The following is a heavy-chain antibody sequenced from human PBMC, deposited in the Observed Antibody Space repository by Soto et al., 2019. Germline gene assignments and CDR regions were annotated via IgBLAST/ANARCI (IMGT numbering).Heavy chain of an antibody. CDR3: ATTLLMGSVVLHAQVENYYYGMDV. J-gene: IGHJ6*02. CDR2: IIPIFGTA. Sequence: SVKVSCKASGCTFSSYAISWVRQAPGQGLEWMGGIIPIFGTANYAQKFQGRVTITADESTSTAYMELSSLRSEDTAVYYCATTLLMGSVVLHAQVENYYYGMDVWGQGTTVTVSS. D-gene: IGHD1-1*01. CDR1: GCTFSSYA. V-gene: IGHV1-69*13.